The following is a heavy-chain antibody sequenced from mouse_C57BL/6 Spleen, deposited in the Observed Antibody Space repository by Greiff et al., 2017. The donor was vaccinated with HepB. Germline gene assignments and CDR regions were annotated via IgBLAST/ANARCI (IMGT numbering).Heavy chain of an antibody. Sequence: EVQLQESGPGLVKPSQSLSLTCSVTGYSITSGYYWNWIRQFPGNKLEWMGYISYDGSNNYNPSLKNRISITRDTSKNQFFRKLNSVTTEDTATYYCARHDYTGWFAYWGQGTLVTVSA. CDR1: GYSITSGYY. CDR3: ARHDYTGWFAY. CDR2: ISYDGSN. D-gene: IGHD2-4*01. V-gene: IGHV3-6*01. J-gene: IGHJ3*01.